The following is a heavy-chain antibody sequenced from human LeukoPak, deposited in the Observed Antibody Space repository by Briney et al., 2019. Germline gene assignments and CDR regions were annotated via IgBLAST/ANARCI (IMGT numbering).Heavy chain of an antibody. V-gene: IGHV4-39*01. CDR2: IYYRGNT. J-gene: IGHJ4*02. Sequence: ASETLSLTCAVSGDSISSYNYFWGWIRQPPGKGLEWVGSIYYRGNTYYNPSLKSRVTLSADTSKNQFSLKVTSVTAADTAVYYCARASSGYYWDFDYWGQGALVTVSS. CDR3: ARASSGYYWDFDY. CDR1: GDSISSYNYF. D-gene: IGHD3-22*01.